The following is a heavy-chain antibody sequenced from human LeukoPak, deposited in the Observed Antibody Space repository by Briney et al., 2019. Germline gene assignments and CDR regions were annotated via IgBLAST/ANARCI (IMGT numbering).Heavy chain of an antibody. D-gene: IGHD3-9*01. J-gene: IGHJ3*02. Sequence: SETLSLTCTVSGGSISSYYWSWIRPPSGKGLEWIGYVSTSGTTNYSPSLKSRVTIFGDTSKNQFFLKLSSVTAADTAVYYCARARYVNSFYAFDIWGQGTLVTVSS. CDR1: GGSISSYY. CDR3: ARARYVNSFYAFDI. CDR2: VSTSGTT. V-gene: IGHV4-4*08.